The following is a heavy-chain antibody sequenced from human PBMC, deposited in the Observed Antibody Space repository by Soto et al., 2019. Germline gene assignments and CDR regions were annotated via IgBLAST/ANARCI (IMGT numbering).Heavy chain of an antibody. D-gene: IGHD3-9*01. CDR1: GGSISSGDYY. Sequence: PSETLSLTCTVSGGSISSGDYYWGWIRQPPGKGLEWIGYIYYSGSTYYNPSLKSRVTISVDTSKNQFSLKLSSVTAADTAVYYCARESHYDILTGYPDYNWFAPWGQGTPVTVSS. CDR2: IYYSGST. CDR3: ARESHYDILTGYPDYNWFAP. J-gene: IGHJ5*02. V-gene: IGHV4-30-4*01.